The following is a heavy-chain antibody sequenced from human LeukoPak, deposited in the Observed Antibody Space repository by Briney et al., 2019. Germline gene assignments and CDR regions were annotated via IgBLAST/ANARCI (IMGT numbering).Heavy chain of an antibody. Sequence: GGSLRLSCAASGFTFSSYWMSWVRQAPGKGLEWVANIKQDGSEKYYVDSVKGRFTISRDNAKNSLYLQMNSLRAGDTAVYYCARAGALIQLWSDAFDIWGQGTMVTVSS. J-gene: IGHJ3*02. CDR3: ARAGALIQLWSDAFDI. D-gene: IGHD5-18*01. V-gene: IGHV3-7*01. CDR2: IKQDGSEK. CDR1: GFTFSSYW.